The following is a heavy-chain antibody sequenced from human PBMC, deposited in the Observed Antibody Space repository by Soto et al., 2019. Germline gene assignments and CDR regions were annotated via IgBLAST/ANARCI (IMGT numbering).Heavy chain of an antibody. CDR3: ARDVSPRYDILTGYWPNWFDP. J-gene: IGHJ5*02. Sequence: GASVNVSCKASGYAFTTYALHWVRQAPGQRLEWMGWINPNSGGTNYAQKFQGWVTMTRDTSISTAYMELSRLRSDDTAVYYCARDVSPRYDILTGYWPNWFDPWGQGTLVTVSS. V-gene: IGHV1-2*04. CDR1: GYAFTTYA. CDR2: INPNSGGT. D-gene: IGHD3-9*01.